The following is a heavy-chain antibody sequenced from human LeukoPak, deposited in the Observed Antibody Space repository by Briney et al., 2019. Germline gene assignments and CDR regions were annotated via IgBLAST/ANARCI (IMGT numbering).Heavy chain of an antibody. CDR3: ARQSGWAIVVVIDPYYFDY. CDR2: VYYSGST. D-gene: IGHD3-22*01. CDR1: GGSISSSSYY. Sequence: SETLSLTCTVSGGSISSSSYYWGWIRQPPGKGLEWIGSVYYSGSTYYNPSLKSRVTISVDTSKNQFSLKLSSVTAADTAVYYCARQSGWAIVVVIDPYYFDYWGQGTLVTVSS. V-gene: IGHV4-39*01. J-gene: IGHJ4*02.